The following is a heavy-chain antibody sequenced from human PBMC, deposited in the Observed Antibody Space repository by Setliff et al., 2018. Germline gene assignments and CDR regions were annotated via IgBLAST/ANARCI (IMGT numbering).Heavy chain of an antibody. CDR3: ARDLSTTVMTRSWYYYYYGMDV. D-gene: IGHD4-17*01. J-gene: IGHJ6*02. CDR1: GYTFTSYG. Sequence: ASVKVSCKASGYTFTSYGISWVRQAPGQGLEWMGWISAYNGNTNYAQKLQGRVTMTTDTSTSTAYMELRSLRSDDTAVYYCARDLSTTVMTRSWYYYYYGMDVWGQGTTVTVSS. CDR2: ISAYNGNT. V-gene: IGHV1-18*01.